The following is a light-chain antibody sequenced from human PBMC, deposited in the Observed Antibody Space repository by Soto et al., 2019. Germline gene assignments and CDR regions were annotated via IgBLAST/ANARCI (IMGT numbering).Light chain of an antibody. V-gene: IGKV3-11*01. Sequence: EIVLTQSPATLSLSPGERATLSCRASQSLSSYLAWYQQRRGQAPRLLIYDASRRATGIPARFSGSGSGTDFTLSISSLEPEDFAVYYCQQRSDWPLTCGGGTKVEIK. CDR2: DAS. CDR3: QQRSDWPLT. CDR1: QSLSSY. J-gene: IGKJ4*01.